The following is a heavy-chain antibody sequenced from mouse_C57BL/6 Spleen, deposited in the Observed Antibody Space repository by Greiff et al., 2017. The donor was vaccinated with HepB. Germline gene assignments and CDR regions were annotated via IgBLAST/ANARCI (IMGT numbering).Heavy chain of an antibody. CDR1: YFAFMASA. Sequence: LQQSGAELVRPGSSVKLSCKDSYFAFMASAMHWVKQRPGHGLEWIGSFTMYSDAPEYSENFKGKATLTANTSSSTAYMELSSLTSEDSAVYYWAREDYEYHGRSFAYWGQGTLVTVSA. J-gene: IGHJ3*01. V-gene: IGHV1-49*01. D-gene: IGHD2-4*01. CDR2: FTMYSDAP. CDR3: AREDYEYHGRSFAY.